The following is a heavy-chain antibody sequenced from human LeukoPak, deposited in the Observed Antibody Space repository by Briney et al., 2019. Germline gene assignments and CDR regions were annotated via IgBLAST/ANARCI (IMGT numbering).Heavy chain of an antibody. J-gene: IGHJ6*04. Sequence: GGSLRLSCAASGFTFSSYAMHWVRQAPGKGLEWVAVISYDGSNKYYADSVKGRFTISRDNAKNSLYLQMNSLRAEDTAVYYCARASYGSGSYYNDYYYYGMDVWGKGTTVTVSS. CDR3: ARASYGSGSYYNDYYYYGMDV. V-gene: IGHV3-30-3*01. D-gene: IGHD3-10*01. CDR1: GFTFSSYA. CDR2: ISYDGSNK.